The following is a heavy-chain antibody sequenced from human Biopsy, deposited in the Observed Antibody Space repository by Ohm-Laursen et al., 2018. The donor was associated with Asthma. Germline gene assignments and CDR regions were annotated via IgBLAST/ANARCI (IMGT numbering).Heavy chain of an antibody. Sequence: PSVKVSCKTLESPFIGNHIHWMGQAPGQGFEWMGRTNPNSGATNYAQKFQGRVTMTRDTSISTAYMEVSRLRSDDTAVYYCARGQKSAGDRWFDPWGQGTLVTVSS. D-gene: IGHD6-13*01. J-gene: IGHJ5*02. V-gene: IGHV1-2*06. CDR2: TNPNSGAT. CDR3: ARGQKSAGDRWFDP. CDR1: ESPFIGNH.